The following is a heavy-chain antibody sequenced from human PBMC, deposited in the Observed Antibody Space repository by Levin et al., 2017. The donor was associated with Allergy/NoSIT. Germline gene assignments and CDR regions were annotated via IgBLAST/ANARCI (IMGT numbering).Heavy chain of an antibody. V-gene: IGHV1-2*02. CDR3: ARVAITGYYSDF. CDR1: GYIFTDHY. D-gene: IGHD3-9*01. J-gene: IGHJ4*02. CDR2: INANNGGT. Sequence: EASVKVSCKASGYIFTDHYMHWVRQAPGQGPEWIGWINANNGGTNYEQKFQGRVTLTRDTSISTAYMELSSLIFDDTATYYCARVAITGYYSDFWGQGTLVTVSS.